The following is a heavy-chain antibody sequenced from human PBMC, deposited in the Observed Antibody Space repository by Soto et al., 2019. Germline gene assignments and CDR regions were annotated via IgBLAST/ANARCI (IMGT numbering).Heavy chain of an antibody. D-gene: IGHD5-12*01. Sequence: ASVKVSCKASGYTFTSYAMHWVRQAPGQRLEWMGWINAGNGNTKYSQKFQGRVTITRDTSASTAYMELSSLRSEDTAVYYCARGFRYSGYRDRPDYWGQGTLVTVSS. J-gene: IGHJ4*02. V-gene: IGHV1-3*01. CDR1: GYTFTSYA. CDR2: INAGNGNT. CDR3: ARGFRYSGYRDRPDY.